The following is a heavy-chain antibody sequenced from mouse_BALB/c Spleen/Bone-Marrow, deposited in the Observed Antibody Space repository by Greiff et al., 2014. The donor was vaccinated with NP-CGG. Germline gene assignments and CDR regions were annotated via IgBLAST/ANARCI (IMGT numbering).Heavy chain of an antibody. CDR1: GYTFTSYW. J-gene: IGHJ4*01. Sequence: QVQLKDSGAELVKPGAPVKLSCKASGYTFTSYWMNWVKQRPGRGLEWIGRIDPSDSETHYNQKFKDKATLTVDKSSSTAYIQLSSLTSEDPAVYYCARALGDGYYYAMDYWGQGTSVTVSS. V-gene: IGHV1-69*02. CDR3: ARALGDGYYYAMDY. D-gene: IGHD2-3*01. CDR2: IDPSDSET.